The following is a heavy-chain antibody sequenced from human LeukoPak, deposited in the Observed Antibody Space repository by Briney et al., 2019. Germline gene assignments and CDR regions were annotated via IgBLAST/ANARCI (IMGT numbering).Heavy chain of an antibody. J-gene: IGHJ4*02. Sequence: GGSLRLSCVTSRFTFSSYWMSWVRQAPGMGLEWVANINPDGSEQYYLDSVRGRFTISRDNAKNSLYLLMNSLRAEDTAVYYCSREDCSGGTCYNSIDYWGQGTLVTVSS. CDR2: INPDGSEQ. CDR3: SREDCSGGTCYNSIDY. V-gene: IGHV3-7*01. D-gene: IGHD2-15*01. CDR1: RFTFSSYW.